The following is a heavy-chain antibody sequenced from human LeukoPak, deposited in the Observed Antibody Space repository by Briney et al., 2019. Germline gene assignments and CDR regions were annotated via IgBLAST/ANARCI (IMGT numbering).Heavy chain of an antibody. CDR2: INPSGGTT. Sequence: ASVKVSCKASGYTFTSYYMHWVRQAPGQGLEWMGIINPSGGTTNYAQRFQGRVTMTRDTSTSTIYVELSSLRSEDTAVYFCARDGGYCSSTSCYALFWGQGTLVTVSS. CDR3: ARDGGYCSSTSCYALF. J-gene: IGHJ4*02. V-gene: IGHV1-46*01. CDR1: GYTFTSYY. D-gene: IGHD2-2*01.